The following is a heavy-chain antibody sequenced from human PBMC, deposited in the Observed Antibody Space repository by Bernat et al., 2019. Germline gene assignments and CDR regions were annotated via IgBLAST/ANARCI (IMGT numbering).Heavy chain of an antibody. V-gene: IGHV1-18*01. Sequence: LVQSGAEVQKPGASVKVSCKASGYTFTSYGISWVRQAPGQGLEWMGWISAYNGNTNYAQKLQGRVTMTTDTSTSTAYMELRSLRSDDTAVYYCARVEYYDFWSGPRKNAFDIWGQGTMVTVSS. CDR1: GYTFTSYG. CDR3: ARVEYYDFWSGPRKNAFDI. J-gene: IGHJ3*02. CDR2: ISAYNGNT. D-gene: IGHD3-3*01.